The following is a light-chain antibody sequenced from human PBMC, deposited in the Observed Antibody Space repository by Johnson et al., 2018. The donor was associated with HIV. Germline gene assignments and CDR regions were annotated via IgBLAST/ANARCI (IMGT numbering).Light chain of an antibody. CDR2: DNN. V-gene: IGLV1-51*01. CDR1: SSNVGSSF. CDR3: GTWDSSLSVL. Sequence: QSVLTQPPSVSAAPGQTVTISCSGSSSNVGSSFVSWYRQVPGTAPKLLIYDNNKRPSGIPDRFSGSKSGTSATLGITGLQTGDEADYFCGTWDSSLSVLLGTGTKVTVL. J-gene: IGLJ1*01.